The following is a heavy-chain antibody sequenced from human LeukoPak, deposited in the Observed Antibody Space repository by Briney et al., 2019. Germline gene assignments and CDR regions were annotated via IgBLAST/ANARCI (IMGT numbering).Heavy chain of an antibody. D-gene: IGHD6-13*01. CDR1: GFTFSSYW. CDR2: IKQDGSDK. J-gene: IGHJ4*02. CDR3: ASGQKLGF. Sequence: PGGSLRLSCVASGFTFSSYWMSWVRQAPGKGLEWVANIKQDGSDKYYVDSVKGRFTISRDNAKNSLYLQMNSLRAEDTAVYYCASGQKLGFWGQGTLVTASS. V-gene: IGHV3-7*01.